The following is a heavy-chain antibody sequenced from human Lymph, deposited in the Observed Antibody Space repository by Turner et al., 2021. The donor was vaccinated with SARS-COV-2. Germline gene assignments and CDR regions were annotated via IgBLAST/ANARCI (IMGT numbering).Heavy chain of an antibody. CDR3: ARDLDTAGGMDV. V-gene: IGHV3-53*04. Sequence: EVQLVEYGGGLVQPGGSLRLSCAASGLTVSSNYMSWVRQALGKGLEWVSVIGSGGSTYDADSVKGRFTISRHNFMNTLFLQMNSLIDEDTAVYYCARDLDTAGGMDVWGQGTTVTVSS. CDR2: IGSGGST. J-gene: IGHJ6*02. CDR1: GLTVSSNY. D-gene: IGHD5-18*01.